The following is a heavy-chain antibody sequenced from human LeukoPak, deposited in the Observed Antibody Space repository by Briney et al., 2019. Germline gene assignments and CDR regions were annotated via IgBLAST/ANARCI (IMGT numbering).Heavy chain of an antibody. D-gene: IGHD4-17*01. J-gene: IGHJ4*02. CDR2: IRYDGSNK. V-gene: IGHV3-30*02. CDR3: AKGNDYGDYALFFGY. Sequence: GGSLRLSCAASGFTFSSYGMHWVRQAPGKGLEWVAFIRYDGSNKYYADSVKGRFTISRDNSKNTLYLQMNSLRAEDTAVYYCAKGNDYGDYALFFGYWGQGTLVTVSS. CDR1: GFTFSSYG.